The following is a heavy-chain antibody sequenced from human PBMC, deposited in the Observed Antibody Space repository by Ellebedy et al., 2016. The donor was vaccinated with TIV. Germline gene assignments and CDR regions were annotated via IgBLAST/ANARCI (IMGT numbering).Heavy chain of an antibody. J-gene: IGHJ4*02. D-gene: IGHD6-19*01. V-gene: IGHV4-34*01. Sequence: MPSETLSLTCAVYGGSFSGYSWSWIRQSPGKGLEWIGEINHSGSTNYNPSLKSRVTIAVDTSKKQISLKLSSVTAADTAVYYCARSSGWDRFDYWGQGTLVTVSS. CDR3: ARSSGWDRFDY. CDR1: GGSFSGYS. CDR2: INHSGST.